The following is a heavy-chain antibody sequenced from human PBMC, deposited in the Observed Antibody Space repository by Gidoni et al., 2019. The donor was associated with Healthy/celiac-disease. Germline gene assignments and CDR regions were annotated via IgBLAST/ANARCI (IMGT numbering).Heavy chain of an antibody. CDR3: AKDPMGSAGSSGWYFDL. CDR2: ISWNSGSI. V-gene: IGHV3-9*01. Sequence: EVQLVESGGGLVQPGRSLRLSCAASGFTFDDYAMHWVRQAPGKGLEWVSGISWNSGSIGYADSVKGRFTISRDNAKNSLYLQMNSLRAEDTALYYCAKDPMGSAGSSGWYFDLWGRGTLVTVSS. J-gene: IGHJ2*01. D-gene: IGHD6-19*01. CDR1: GFTFDDYA.